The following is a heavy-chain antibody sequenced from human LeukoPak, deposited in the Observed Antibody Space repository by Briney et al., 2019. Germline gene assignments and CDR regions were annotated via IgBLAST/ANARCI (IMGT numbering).Heavy chain of an antibody. CDR3: ARGYFDWLLRDTEFDY. CDR2: INAGNGNT. J-gene: IGHJ4*02. D-gene: IGHD3-9*01. Sequence: ASVKVSCKASGYTFTSYAMHWVRQAPGQRLEWMGWINAGNGNTKYSQKFQGRVTITRDTSASTAYMELSSLRSEDTAVYYCARGYFDWLLRDTEFDYWGQGTLVTVSP. V-gene: IGHV1-3*01. CDR1: GYTFTSYA.